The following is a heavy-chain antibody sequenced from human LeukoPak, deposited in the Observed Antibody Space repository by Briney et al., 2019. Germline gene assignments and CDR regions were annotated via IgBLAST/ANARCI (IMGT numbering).Heavy chain of an antibody. Sequence: GGSLRLSCAASGFTVSSNYMSWVRQAPGKGLEWVSAIYTGGSTYYAGSVKGRFTISRDNSKNTLYLQMNSLRAEDTAVYYCAREMVRGGHDAFDIWGQGTMVTVSS. V-gene: IGHV3-66*01. CDR1: GFTVSSNY. D-gene: IGHD3-10*01. J-gene: IGHJ3*02. CDR2: IYTGGST. CDR3: AREMVRGGHDAFDI.